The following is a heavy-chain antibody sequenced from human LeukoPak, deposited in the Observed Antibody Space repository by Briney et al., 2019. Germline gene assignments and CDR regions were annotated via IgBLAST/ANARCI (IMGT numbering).Heavy chain of an antibody. CDR1: GYTFTSYY. V-gene: IGHV1-46*01. CDR3: ARSDYYDSSGYYYFWSSAVGWFDP. CDR2: INPSGGST. Sequence: ASVKVSCKASGYTFTSYYMHWVRQAPGQGLEWMGIINPSGGSTSYAQKFQGRVTMTRDTSTSTVYMELSSLRSEDTAVYYCARSDYYDSSGYYYFWSSAVGWFDPWGQGNLVTVSS. J-gene: IGHJ5*02. D-gene: IGHD3-22*01.